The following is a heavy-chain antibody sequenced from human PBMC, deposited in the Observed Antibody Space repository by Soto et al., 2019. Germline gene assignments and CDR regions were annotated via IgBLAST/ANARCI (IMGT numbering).Heavy chain of an antibody. Sequence: QVQLQESGPGLVKPSGTLSLTCAVSGGSISSYYWSWIRQPPGKGLEGIGYFYTSGSTNYNPSLKSRVTISVDTSKNQFYLKLSSVTAADTAVYYCARGALTTYFDYWGQGTLVTVSS. CDR3: ARGALTTYFDY. V-gene: IGHV4-59*01. CDR2: FYTSGST. CDR1: GGSISSYY. J-gene: IGHJ4*02.